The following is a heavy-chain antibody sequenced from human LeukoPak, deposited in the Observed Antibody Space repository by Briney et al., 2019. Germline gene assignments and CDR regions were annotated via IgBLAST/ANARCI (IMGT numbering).Heavy chain of an antibody. V-gene: IGHV4-59*01. J-gene: IGHJ4*02. CDR3: ARAGPGYSYGYTPFSFDS. CDR1: GGSISSYY. Sequence: SSETLSLTCTVSGGSISSYYWSWIRQPPGKGLEWVGYIYYSESTNYNPSLKSRVTISADTSTNLFYLMLSSAPAADTAVYYCARAGPGYSYGYTPFSFDSWGEGTLVTVSS. CDR2: IYYSEST. D-gene: IGHD5-18*01.